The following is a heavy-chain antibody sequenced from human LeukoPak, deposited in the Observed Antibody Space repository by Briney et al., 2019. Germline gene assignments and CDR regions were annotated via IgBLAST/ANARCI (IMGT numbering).Heavy chain of an antibody. Sequence: SETLSLTCTVSGGSISSYYWSWIRQPPGKGLEWVGYIYYSGSTNYNPSLKRRGTISVDTSKNHFLLKLSSVTAADTAGDYCSRGVSSGSVYFDYWGQGTLVSVSS. D-gene: IGHD6-25*01. CDR1: GGSISSYY. V-gene: IGHV4-59*01. CDR2: IYYSGST. CDR3: SRGVSSGSVYFDY. J-gene: IGHJ4*02.